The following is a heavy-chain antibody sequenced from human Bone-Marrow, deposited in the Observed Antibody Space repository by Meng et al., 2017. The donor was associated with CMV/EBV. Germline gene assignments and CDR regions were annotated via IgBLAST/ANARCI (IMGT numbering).Heavy chain of an antibody. CDR1: GGSISSYY. CDR2: IYYSGST. CDR3: ARRLYGSGTLDY. V-gene: IGHV4-59*12. D-gene: IGHD3-10*01. J-gene: IGHJ4*02. Sequence: GSLRLSCTVSGGSISSYYWSWIRQPPGKGLEWIGYIYYSGSTYYNPSLKSRVTISVDTSKNQFSLKLSSVTAADTAVYYCARRLYGSGTLDYWGQGTLVTVSS.